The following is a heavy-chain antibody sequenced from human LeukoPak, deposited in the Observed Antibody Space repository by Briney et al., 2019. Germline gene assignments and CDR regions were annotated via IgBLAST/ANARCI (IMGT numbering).Heavy chain of an antibody. CDR3: ARHLRSGTADY. J-gene: IGHJ4*02. CDR2: IYYSGST. D-gene: IGHD3-10*01. CDR1: GGSISSSRYY. Sequence: SETLSLTCTVSGGSISSSRYYWGWIRQPPGKGLEWMGSIYYSGSTYYNPSLKRRVTISVDTSKNQFSLKLSSVTAADTAVYYCARHLRSGTADYWGQGTLVTVSS. V-gene: IGHV4-39*01.